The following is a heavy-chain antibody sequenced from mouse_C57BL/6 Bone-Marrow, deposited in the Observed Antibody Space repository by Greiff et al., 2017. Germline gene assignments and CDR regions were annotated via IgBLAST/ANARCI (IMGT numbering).Heavy chain of an antibody. CDR3: TVGNYDYDEGPSLAY. Sequence: EVQLQQSGGGLVQPGGSMKLSCAASGFTFSDAWMDWVRQSPEKGLEWVAEIRNKANNHATYYAESVKGRFTISRDDSKSSVYLQMNSLRAEDTGIYYCTVGNYDYDEGPSLAYWGQGTLVTVSA. J-gene: IGHJ3*01. CDR2: IRNKANNHAT. D-gene: IGHD2-4*01. CDR1: GFTFSDAW. V-gene: IGHV6-6*01.